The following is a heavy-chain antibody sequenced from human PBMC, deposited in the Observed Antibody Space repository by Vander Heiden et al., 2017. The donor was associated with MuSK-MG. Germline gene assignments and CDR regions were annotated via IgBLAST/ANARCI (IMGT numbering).Heavy chain of an antibody. Sequence: QVQLVESGGGVVQPGGSLRLSCAASGFTSSSFGVHWVRQAPGKGLEWVAFVRYDESEKYYAESVTGGFTISRDNSKNTLYLQMNSLRAEETAVYYCAKDGSGAHGDYGDYEGLKYYFDYWGQGTLGTVSS. CDR1: GFTSSSFG. CDR3: AKDGSGAHGDYGDYEGLKYYFDY. D-gene: IGHD4-17*01. J-gene: IGHJ4*02. V-gene: IGHV3-30*02. CDR2: VRYDESEK.